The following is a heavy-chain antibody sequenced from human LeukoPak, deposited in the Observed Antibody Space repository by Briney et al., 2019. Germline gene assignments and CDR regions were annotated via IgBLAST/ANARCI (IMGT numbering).Heavy chain of an antibody. J-gene: IGHJ3*02. CDR2: ISWNSGSI. CDR3: ARGGGDRYSGYESAFDI. V-gene: IGHV3-9*01. CDR1: GFTFVDYA. D-gene: IGHD5-12*01. Sequence: SLRLSCAASGFTFVDYAMHWVRPAPGKGLEWVSGISWNSGSIGYADSVKGRFTISRDNSKNTLYLQMNSLRAEDTAVYYCARGGGDRYSGYESAFDIWGQGTMVTVSS.